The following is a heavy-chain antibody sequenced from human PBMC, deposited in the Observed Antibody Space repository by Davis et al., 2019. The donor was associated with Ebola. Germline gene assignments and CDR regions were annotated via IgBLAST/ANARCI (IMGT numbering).Heavy chain of an antibody. CDR2: ISASSYYI. CDR1: GFTFSSYS. V-gene: IGHV3-21*01. CDR3: ARDKLSQWLVQRGFDY. J-gene: IGHJ4*02. Sequence: GGSLRLSCAASGFTFSSYSMNWVRQAPGKGLEWVSSISASSYYIYYADSLKGRFTISRDNAKNSLYLQMNSLRAEDTAVYYCARDKLSQWLVQRGFDYWGPGTLVTVSS. D-gene: IGHD6-19*01.